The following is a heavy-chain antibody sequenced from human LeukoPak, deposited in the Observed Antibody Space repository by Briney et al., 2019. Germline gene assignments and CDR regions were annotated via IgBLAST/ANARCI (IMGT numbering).Heavy chain of an antibody. Sequence: GGSLRLSCAASGFTFSSFNMNWARQSPGKGLEWISYISSGGATIFYADSVKGRFTISRDNAKNSVYLQMTNVRAEDTAVYYCARDRCGNTCYRGDAFDIWGQGTMVTVSS. CDR1: GFTFSSFN. V-gene: IGHV3-48*01. CDR3: ARDRCGNTCYRGDAFDI. J-gene: IGHJ3*02. CDR2: ISSGGATI. D-gene: IGHD2-2*01.